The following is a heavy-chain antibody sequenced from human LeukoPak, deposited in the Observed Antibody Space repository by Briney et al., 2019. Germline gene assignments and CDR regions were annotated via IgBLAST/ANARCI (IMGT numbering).Heavy chain of an antibody. J-gene: IGHJ3*02. Sequence: GGSLRLSCAASGFTFSSYSMNWVRQAPGKGLEWVSSISSSRTYVYYADSVKGRFTISRDNAKNSLSLQMNSLRADDAAVYYWARASSKQLAGYLPDGFDIWGQGTMVTVSS. CDR3: ARASSKQLAGYLPDGFDI. CDR1: GFTFSSYS. CDR2: ISSSRTYV. V-gene: IGHV3-21*01. D-gene: IGHD3-9*01.